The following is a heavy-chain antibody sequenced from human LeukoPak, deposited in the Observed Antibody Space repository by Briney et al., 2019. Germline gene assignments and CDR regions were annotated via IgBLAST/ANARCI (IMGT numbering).Heavy chain of an antibody. CDR1: GGSISSYY. J-gene: IGHJ3*02. CDR3: ARDLTTVVTPGLLRAFDI. Sequence: PSETLSLTCTVSGGSISSYYWSWIRQPAGKGLEWIGRIYISGSTNYNPSLKSRVTMSVDTSKNQFSLKLSSVTAADTAVYYRARDLTTVVTPGLLRAFDIWGQGTMVTVSS. D-gene: IGHD4-23*01. CDR2: IYISGST. V-gene: IGHV4-4*07.